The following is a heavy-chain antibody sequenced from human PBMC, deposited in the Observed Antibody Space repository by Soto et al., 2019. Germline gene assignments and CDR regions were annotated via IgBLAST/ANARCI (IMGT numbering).Heavy chain of an antibody. J-gene: IGHJ3*01. CDR1: GYTFSTYG. CDR2: ISAYKGNT. D-gene: IGHD3-22*01. V-gene: IGHV1-18*01. CDR3: ARDDYDYDSRGGTFDF. Sequence: QVQLVQSGAEVKKPGASVKVSCKASGYTFSTYGISWVRQAPGQGLERMGWISAYKGNTDYAQKFQDRVTITPDTSRSTVYKELRSQRSDDTAMYYCARDDYDYDSRGGTFDFWGPGTMVTVSS.